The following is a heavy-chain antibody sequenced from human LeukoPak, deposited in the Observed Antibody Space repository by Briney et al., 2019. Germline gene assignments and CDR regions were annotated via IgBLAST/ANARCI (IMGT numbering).Heavy chain of an antibody. V-gene: IGHV1-2*02. J-gene: IGHJ4*02. CDR3: AREADSSGWYKGPYFDY. D-gene: IGHD6-19*01. CDR2: INPNSGGT. Sequence: ASVKVSCKASGYTFTGYYMHWVRQAPRQGLEWMGWINPNSGGTNYAQKFQGRVTMTRDTSISTAYMELSRLRSDDTAVYYCAREADSSGWYKGPYFDYWGQGTLVTVSS. CDR1: GYTFTGYY.